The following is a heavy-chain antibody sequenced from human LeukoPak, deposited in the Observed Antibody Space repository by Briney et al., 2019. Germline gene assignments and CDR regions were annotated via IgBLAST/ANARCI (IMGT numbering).Heavy chain of an antibody. Sequence: SETLSLTCAVYGGSFSGYYWSWIRQPPGKGLEWIGEINHSGSTYYNPSLKSRVTISVDTSKNQFSLKLSSVTAADTAVYYCARAEELDAFDIWGQGTMVTVSS. V-gene: IGHV4-34*01. J-gene: IGHJ3*02. CDR1: GGSFSGYY. CDR3: ARAEELDAFDI. CDR2: INHSGST. D-gene: IGHD1-26*01.